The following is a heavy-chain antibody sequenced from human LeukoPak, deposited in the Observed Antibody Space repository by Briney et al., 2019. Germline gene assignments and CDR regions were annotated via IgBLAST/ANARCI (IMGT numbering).Heavy chain of an antibody. J-gene: IGHJ4*02. CDR3: ARGRPAHYFDS. D-gene: IGHD6-6*01. CDR1: GFTVSSTY. Sequence: GGSLRLSCAASGFTVSSTYLTWVRQALGKGLEWLSVIYSGGYTYYADSVKGRFFISRDISENMVYLQMNSLSVEDTAVYFCARGRPAHYFDSWGPGTLVTVS. V-gene: IGHV3-66*01. CDR2: IYSGGYT.